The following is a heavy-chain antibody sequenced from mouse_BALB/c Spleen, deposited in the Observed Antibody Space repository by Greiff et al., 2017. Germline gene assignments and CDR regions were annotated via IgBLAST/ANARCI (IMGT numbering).Heavy chain of an antibody. Sequence: QVQLQQSGAELVRPGVSVKISCKGSGYTFTDYAMHWVKQSHAKSLEWIGVISTYYGDASYNQKFKGKATMTVDKSSSTAYMELARLTSEDSAIYYCARGTTAFDYWGKGTTLTVSS. V-gene: IGHV1S137*01. CDR1: GYTFTDYA. CDR2: ISTYYGDA. CDR3: ARGTTAFDY. J-gene: IGHJ2*01. D-gene: IGHD1-2*01.